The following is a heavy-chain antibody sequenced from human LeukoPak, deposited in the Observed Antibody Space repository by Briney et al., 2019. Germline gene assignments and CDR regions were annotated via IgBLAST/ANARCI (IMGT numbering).Heavy chain of an antibody. V-gene: IGHV1-69*04. CDR3: ATLMPPALARGVNPAAAFDI. J-gene: IGHJ3*02. CDR2: IIPILGIA. CDR1: GGTFSSYA. D-gene: IGHD3-10*01. Sequence: ASVKVSCKASGGTFSSYAISWVRQAPGQGLEWMGRIIPILGIANYAQKFQGRITITADTSTDTAYMDLSSLTSEDTAVYYCATLMPPALARGVNPAAAFDIWGQGTTVIVSS.